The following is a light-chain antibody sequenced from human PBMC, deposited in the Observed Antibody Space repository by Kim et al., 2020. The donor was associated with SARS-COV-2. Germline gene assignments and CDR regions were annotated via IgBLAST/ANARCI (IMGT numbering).Light chain of an antibody. J-gene: IGLJ3*02. CDR3: SSYRNTNTWV. Sequence: QSALTQPASVSGSPGQSITISCTGTSSDVGGYTYVSWYQQHPGKAPKLMIYDVNKWPSGVSNRFSGSKSGNTASLTISGLQAEDEADYYCSSYRNTNTWVFGGGTQLTVL. CDR2: DVN. V-gene: IGLV2-14*01. CDR1: SSDVGGYTY.